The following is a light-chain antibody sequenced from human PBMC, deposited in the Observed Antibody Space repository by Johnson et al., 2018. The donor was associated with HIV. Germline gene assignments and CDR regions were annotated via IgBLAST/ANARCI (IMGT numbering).Light chain of an antibody. Sequence: LTQPPSVSAAPGQKVTISCSGSSSNIGNNYVSWYQQLPGTAPKLLIYDNNKRPSGIPARFSGSKSGPSATLGITGLQTGDEADYYCGTWDSSLSAGGNVFGTGTKVTVL. J-gene: IGLJ1*01. CDR1: SSNIGNNY. V-gene: IGLV1-51*01. CDR3: GTWDSSLSAGGNV. CDR2: DNN.